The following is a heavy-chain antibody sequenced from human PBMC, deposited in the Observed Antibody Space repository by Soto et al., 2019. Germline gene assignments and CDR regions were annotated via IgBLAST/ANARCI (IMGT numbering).Heavy chain of an antibody. CDR1: GGTFSSYA. V-gene: IGHV1-69*06. J-gene: IGHJ3*02. CDR3: ARTHRVIWFGELLWEGDAFDI. D-gene: IGHD3-10*01. CDR2: IIPIFGTA. Sequence: SVKVSCKASGGTFSSYAISWVRQAPGQGLEWMGGIIPIFGTANYAQKFQGRVTITADKSTSTAYMELSSLRSEDTAVYYCARTHRVIWFGELLWEGDAFDIWGQGTMVTV.